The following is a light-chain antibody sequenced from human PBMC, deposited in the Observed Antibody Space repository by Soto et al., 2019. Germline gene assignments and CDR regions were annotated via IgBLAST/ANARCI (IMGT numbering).Light chain of an antibody. CDR2: GNS. J-gene: IGLJ1*01. Sequence: QAVVTQPPSVSGAPGQRVTISCTGSSSNIGAGYDVHWYQQLPGTAPKLLIYGNSNRPSGVPDRFSGSKSGTSASLAITGLQAEDEADYYCQSYDSSPSGYVFGTGTQLTVL. CDR3: QSYDSSPSGYV. CDR1: SSNIGAGYD. V-gene: IGLV1-40*01.